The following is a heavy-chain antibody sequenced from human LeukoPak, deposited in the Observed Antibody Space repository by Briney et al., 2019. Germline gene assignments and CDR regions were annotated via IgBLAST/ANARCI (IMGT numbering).Heavy chain of an antibody. Sequence: SETLSLTCTVSGYPISSGYYWGWIRQPPGKGLEWIGSIYHSGSTYYNPSLKSRVTISVDTSKNQFSLKLSSVTAADTAVYYCARGLTTVTTSPNWYFDLWGRGTLVTVSS. CDR3: ARGLTTVTTSPNWYFDL. J-gene: IGHJ2*01. V-gene: IGHV4-38-2*02. CDR1: GYPISSGYY. D-gene: IGHD4-17*01. CDR2: IYHSGST.